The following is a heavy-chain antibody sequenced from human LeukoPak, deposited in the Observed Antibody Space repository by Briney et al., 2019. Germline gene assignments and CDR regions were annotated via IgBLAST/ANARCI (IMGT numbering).Heavy chain of an antibody. Sequence: SETLSLTCTVSGGSISSYYWSWIREPPGKGLEWIGYIHYSGSTNYNPSLKSRITMSVDTSTNQFSLKVISVTAADTAVYYCARRGRESFASFDFWGQGTLVTVSS. CDR3: ARRGRESFASFDF. CDR2: IHYSGST. J-gene: IGHJ4*02. CDR1: GGSISSYY. V-gene: IGHV4-59*08. D-gene: IGHD3-10*01.